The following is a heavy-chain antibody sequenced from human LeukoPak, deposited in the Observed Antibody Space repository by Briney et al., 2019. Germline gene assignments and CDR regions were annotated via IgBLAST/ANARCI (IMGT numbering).Heavy chain of an antibody. J-gene: IGHJ6*02. CDR3: ARLWYYDSSGYGLSRYYYYYGMDV. V-gene: IGHV1-8*01. Sequence: ASVKVSCKASGYTFTSYDINWVRQATGQGLEWMGWMNPNSGNTGYAQKFQGRVTMTRNTSISTAYIELSSLRSEDTAVYYCARLWYYDSSGYGLSRYYYYYGMDVWGQGTTVTVSS. CDR1: GYTFTSYD. D-gene: IGHD3-22*01. CDR2: MNPNSGNT.